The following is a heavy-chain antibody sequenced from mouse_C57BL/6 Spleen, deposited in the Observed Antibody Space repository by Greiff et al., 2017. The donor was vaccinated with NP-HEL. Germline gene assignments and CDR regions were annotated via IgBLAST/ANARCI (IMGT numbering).Heavy chain of an antibody. J-gene: IGHJ4*01. V-gene: IGHV1-18*01. Sequence: VQLKQSGPELVKPGASVKIPCKASGYTFTDYNMDWVKQSHGKSLEWIGDINPNNGGTIYNQKFKGKATLTVDKSSSTAYMELRSLTSEDTAVYYCARSRGSSRYYYAMDYWGQGTSVTVSS. CDR3: ARSRGSSRYYYAMDY. CDR2: INPNNGGT. D-gene: IGHD1-1*01. CDR1: GYTFTDYN.